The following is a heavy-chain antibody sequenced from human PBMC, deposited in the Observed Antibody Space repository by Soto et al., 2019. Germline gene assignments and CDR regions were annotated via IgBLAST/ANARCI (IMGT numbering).Heavy chain of an antibody. CDR2: IFYSGIT. CDR1: GDSISSSTYY. V-gene: IGHV4-39*01. J-gene: IGHJ4*02. CDR3: ARRKYSGTFWSLDF. D-gene: IGHD1-26*01. Sequence: SETLSLTCTVSGDSISSSTYYWAWIRQPPGKGLEWIGNIFYSGITYYNPSLRSRITMSVDTSKNQFSLKLSSVIAADTAVYYCARRKYSGTFWSLDFWGQGTLVTVSS.